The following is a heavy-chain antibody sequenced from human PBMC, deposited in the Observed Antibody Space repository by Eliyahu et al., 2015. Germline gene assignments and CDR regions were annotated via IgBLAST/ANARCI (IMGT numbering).Heavy chain of an antibody. CDR1: GFXFSNAW. V-gene: IGHV3-15*01. Sequence: EVQVVESGGGLVKPGGSLRLSCAASGFXFSNAWMXWXRQAPGKGLEWVGRIKSKTDGGTTDYAAPVKGRFTISRDDSKNTVYLQMNSLKTEDTAVYYCTTGLTMVQGVTTYYFDYWGQGTLVTVSS. CDR2: IKSKTDGGTT. CDR3: TTGLTMVQGVTTYYFDY. D-gene: IGHD3-10*01. J-gene: IGHJ4*02.